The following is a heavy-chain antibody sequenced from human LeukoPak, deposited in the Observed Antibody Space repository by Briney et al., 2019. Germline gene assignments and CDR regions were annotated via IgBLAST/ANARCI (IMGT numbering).Heavy chain of an antibody. D-gene: IGHD3-16*01. CDR3: ARGETARVDY. Sequence: GGSLRLSCAASGFTFSTYNMSWVRQAPGKGLEWLSYISSGSSTIYYADSVEGRFTISRDNAKNSLYLQMNSLRDEDTAVYYCARGETARVDYWGQGILVTVSS. V-gene: IGHV3-48*02. J-gene: IGHJ4*02. CDR1: GFTFSTYN. CDR2: ISSGSSTI.